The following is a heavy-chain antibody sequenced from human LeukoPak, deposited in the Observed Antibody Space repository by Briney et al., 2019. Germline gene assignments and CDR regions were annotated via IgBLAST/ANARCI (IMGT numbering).Heavy chain of an antibody. CDR2: ISGSGGST. V-gene: IGHV3-23*01. Sequence: GGSLRLSCAASGFTFSSYAMSWVRQAPGKGLEWVSAISGSGGSTYYADSVKGRFTISRDNSKNTLYLQMNSLRAEDTAVYYCAKGYKSSTSCYSDYWGQGTLVTVSS. J-gene: IGHJ4*02. CDR3: AKGYKSSTSCYSDY. CDR1: GFTFSSYA. D-gene: IGHD2-2*01.